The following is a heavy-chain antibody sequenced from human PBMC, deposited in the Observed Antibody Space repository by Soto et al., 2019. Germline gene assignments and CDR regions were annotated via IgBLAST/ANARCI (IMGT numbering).Heavy chain of an antibody. J-gene: IGHJ4*02. D-gene: IGHD3-10*01. V-gene: IGHV3-23*01. CDR3: AKVGGEEYYYGSFDY. CDR2: ISGSGGST. CDR1: GFTFSSYA. Sequence: GGSLRLSCAASGFTFSSYAMSWVRQAPGKGLEWVSAISGSGGSTYYADSVKGRFTISRDNSKNTLYLQMNSLRAEDTAVYYCAKVGGEEYYYGSFDYWGQGTLVTVSS.